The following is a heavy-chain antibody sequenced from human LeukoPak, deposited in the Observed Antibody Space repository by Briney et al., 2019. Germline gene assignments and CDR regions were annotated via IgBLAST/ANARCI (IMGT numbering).Heavy chain of an antibody. J-gene: IGHJ4*03. D-gene: IGHD1-14*01. CDR1: SGSISSNY. V-gene: IGHV4-4*07. CDR3: ARDMSRTLYYFDS. CDR2: IYASGNT. Sequence: PSETLSLTCTISSGSISSNYWSWIRQPAGKGLEWIGRIYASGNTNYNPSLKSRVSMSVDTSKNQFSLRLSSVTAADTAIYYCARDMSRTLYYFDSWGRGTLVTVSS.